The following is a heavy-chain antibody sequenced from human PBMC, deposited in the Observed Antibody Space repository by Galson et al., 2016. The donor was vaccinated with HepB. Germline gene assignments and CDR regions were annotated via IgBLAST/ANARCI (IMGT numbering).Heavy chain of an antibody. J-gene: IGHJ4*02. Sequence: SLRLSCAVSGLKFSDYGFHWVRQAPCKGLEWVAVIFYDGSEKHYPDSVKGRFTISRDNSKNTVYLQINSLRVDDTAVYYCARDRLWFGDNYLDYWGQGTLVTVSS. CDR1: GLKFSDYG. CDR3: ARDRLWFGDNYLDY. CDR2: IFYDGSEK. D-gene: IGHD3-10*01. V-gene: IGHV3-33*01.